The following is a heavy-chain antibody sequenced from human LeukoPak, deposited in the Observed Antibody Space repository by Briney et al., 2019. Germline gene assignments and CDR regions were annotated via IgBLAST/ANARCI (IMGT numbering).Heavy chain of an antibody. J-gene: IGHJ6*02. CDR2: IIPIFGTA. CDR3: ARVSSSSGYFPGYYYGMDV. V-gene: IGHV1-69*13. Sequence: SVKVSCKASGGTFSSYAISWVRQAPGQGLEWMGGIIPIFGTANYAQKFQGRVTITADESTSTAYMELSSLRSEDTAVYYCARVSSSSGYFPGYYYGMDVWGQGTTVTVSS. CDR1: GGTFSSYA. D-gene: IGHD3-22*01.